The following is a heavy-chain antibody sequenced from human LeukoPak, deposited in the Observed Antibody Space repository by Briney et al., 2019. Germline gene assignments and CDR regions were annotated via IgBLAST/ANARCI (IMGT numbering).Heavy chain of an antibody. V-gene: IGHV1-18*01. CDR2: ISVYNGNT. J-gene: IGHJ4*02. D-gene: IGHD1-26*01. CDR3: ARASVGATFADY. CDR1: GYTFTCYG. Sequence: GASVKVSCKASGYTFTCYGINWVRQAPGQGLEWMGWISVYNGNTNYAQKLQGRVTMTTDTSTSTAYMELRSLRSDDTAVYYCARASVGATFADYWGQGTLVTVSS.